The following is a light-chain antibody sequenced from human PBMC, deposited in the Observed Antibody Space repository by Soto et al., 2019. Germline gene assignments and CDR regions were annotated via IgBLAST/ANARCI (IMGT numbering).Light chain of an antibody. J-gene: IGKJ4*01. V-gene: IGKV3-15*01. CDR2: ATS. Sequence: EIVVTQSPATLSVSPGERATLSCRASQSVGNNFAWYQQKPGQAPRLLIFATSTRATGVPARFSGSGSGTEFTLTICSLQSEDFAVYYCQQYGDWPLTFGGGAKVEIE. CDR3: QQYGDWPLT. CDR1: QSVGNN.